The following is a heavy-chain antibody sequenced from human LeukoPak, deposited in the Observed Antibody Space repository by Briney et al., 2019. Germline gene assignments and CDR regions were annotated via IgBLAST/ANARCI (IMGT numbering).Heavy chain of an antibody. D-gene: IGHD3-22*01. CDR1: GFTYSSYA. V-gene: IGHV3-30*01. CDR2: ISYDGSNK. Sequence: GGSLRLSCAASGFTYSSYAMHWVRQAPGKGLEWVAVISYDGSNKYYADSVKGRFTISRDNSKNTLYLQMNSLRAEDTAVYYCARGGGYYYDTLGHFDYWGQGTLVTVSS. J-gene: IGHJ4*02. CDR3: ARGGGYYYDTLGHFDY.